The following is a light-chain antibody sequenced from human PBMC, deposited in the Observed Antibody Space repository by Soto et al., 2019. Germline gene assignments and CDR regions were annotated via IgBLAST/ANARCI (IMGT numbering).Light chain of an antibody. CDR3: QSYDNSNQEV. Sequence: NFMLIQPHSVSDSPGKTVTISCTRSSGNIASFYVQWYKQRPGSAPTNVIYEDTERPSGVPDRFSGSIDTSSNSASLTISGLKTEDEADYYCQSYDNSNQEVFGGGTKLTVL. CDR2: EDT. V-gene: IGLV6-57*04. J-gene: IGLJ2*01. CDR1: SGNIASFY.